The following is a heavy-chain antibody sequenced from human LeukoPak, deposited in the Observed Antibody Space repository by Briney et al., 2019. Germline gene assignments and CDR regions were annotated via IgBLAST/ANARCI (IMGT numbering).Heavy chain of an antibody. CDR1: GYSFTSYW. CDR2: IDPSDSYT. J-gene: IGHJ4*02. CDR3: ARPRSGSSFYSPFDY. V-gene: IGHV5-10-1*04. D-gene: IGHD3-22*01. Sequence: PGESLKISCKGSGYSFTSYWISWVRQMPGKGLEWMGRIDPSDSYTNYSPSFQGQVTISADKSISTAYLQWSSLKASDTAIYYCARPRSGSSFYSPFDYWGQGTLVTVSS.